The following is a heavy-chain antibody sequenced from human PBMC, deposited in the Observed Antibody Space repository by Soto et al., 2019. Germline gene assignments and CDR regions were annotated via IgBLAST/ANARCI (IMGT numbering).Heavy chain of an antibody. D-gene: IGHD4-4*01. CDR1: GFTFSSYA. CDR2: ISYAGSNK. V-gene: IGHV3-30-3*01. J-gene: IGHJ2*01. CDR3: ARPLWRDDYNWGYFDL. Sequence: QVQLVESGGGVVQPGRSRRLSCAASGFTFSSYAMHWVRQAPGKGLAWVAVISYAGSNKYYADSVKGRFTISRDNAKNTLYLQMNRLRAEDTAVYYCARPLWRDDYNWGYFDLWGRGTLVTVSS.